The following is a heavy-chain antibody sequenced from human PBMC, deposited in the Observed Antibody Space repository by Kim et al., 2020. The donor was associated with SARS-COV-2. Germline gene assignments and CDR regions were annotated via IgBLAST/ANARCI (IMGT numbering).Heavy chain of an antibody. D-gene: IGHD2-15*01. CDR2: IKSKTDGGTT. V-gene: IGHV3-15*01. CDR1: GFTFSNAW. Sequence: GGSLRLSCAASGFTFSNAWMSWVRQAPGKGLEWVGRIKSKTDGGTTDYAAPVKGRFTISRDDSKNTLYLQMNSLKTEDTAVYYCTTFPGWWLASNHPDAFDIWGQGTMVTVSS. CDR3: TTFPGWWLASNHPDAFDI. J-gene: IGHJ3*02.